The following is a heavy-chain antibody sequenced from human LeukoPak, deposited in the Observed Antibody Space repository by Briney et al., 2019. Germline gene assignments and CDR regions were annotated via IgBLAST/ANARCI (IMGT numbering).Heavy chain of an antibody. CDR1: GYTFTTYY. Sequence: ASVKVSCKASGYTFTTYYMHWVRQAPGQGLEWMGIINPSGGSTSYAQKFQGRVTMTSDTSTSTVYMELSSLRSEDTAVYYCARVSMVRGFDPWGQGTLVTVSS. CDR3: ARVSMVRGFDP. J-gene: IGHJ5*02. CDR2: INPSGGST. V-gene: IGHV1-46*01. D-gene: IGHD3-10*01.